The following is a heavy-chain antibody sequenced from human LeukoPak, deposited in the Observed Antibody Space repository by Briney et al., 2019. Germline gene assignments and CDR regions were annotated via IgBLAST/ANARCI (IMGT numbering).Heavy chain of an antibody. V-gene: IGHV3-66*01. CDR2: LYSGDSA. CDR3: ARNRIYAFDI. J-gene: IGHJ3*02. Sequence: PGGSLRLSCAASGFTFSSYAMSWVRRAPGKGLEWVSDLYSGDSANYADSVKGRFTISRDNSKNTVHLQMNRLRAEDTAVYYCARNRIYAFDIWGQGTMVTVSS. D-gene: IGHD2-15*01. CDR1: GFTFSSYA.